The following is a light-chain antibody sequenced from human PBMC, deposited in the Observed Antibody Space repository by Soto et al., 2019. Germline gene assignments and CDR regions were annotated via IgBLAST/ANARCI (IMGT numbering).Light chain of an antibody. CDR1: QGINIF. V-gene: IGKV1-9*01. J-gene: IGKJ2*01. CDR2: AAS. CDR3: QQRNSYPRT. Sequence: DIQLTQSPSLLSASVGDRVTISCRASQGINIFLAWFQQKPGKAPNLLISAASTLQSGVPSRFSGSGSETEFTLTITSLQPEDSATYYCQQRNSYPRTFGQGTKVDI.